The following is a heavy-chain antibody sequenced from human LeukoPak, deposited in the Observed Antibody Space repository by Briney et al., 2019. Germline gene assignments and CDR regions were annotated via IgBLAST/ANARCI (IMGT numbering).Heavy chain of an antibody. CDR3: ARVWVTTVTPSFDY. D-gene: IGHD4-17*01. V-gene: IGHV1-2*02. CDR2: INPNSGGI. Sequence: ASVKVSCKASGYTFTGYYMHWVRQAPGQGLEWMGWINPNSGGINYAQKFQGRVTMTRDTSISTAYMELSRLRSDDTAVYYCARVWVTTVTPSFDYWGQGTLVTVSS. J-gene: IGHJ4*02. CDR1: GYTFTGYY.